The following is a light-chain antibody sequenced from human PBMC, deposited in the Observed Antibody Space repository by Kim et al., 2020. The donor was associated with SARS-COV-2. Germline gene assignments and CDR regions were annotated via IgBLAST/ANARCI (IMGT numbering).Light chain of an antibody. V-gene: IGKV3-11*01. CDR1: HSIGIN. CDR2: DAA. Sequence: PAEGAALSCRASHSIGINFAWYRRARGQAPRLIIYDAAVRATGIPDKFSDSGSGTDFTLSISSLDPEDFAIYFCQRHSKWPPAPSFGGGTKVYIK. CDR3: QRHSKWPPAPS. J-gene: IGKJ4*01.